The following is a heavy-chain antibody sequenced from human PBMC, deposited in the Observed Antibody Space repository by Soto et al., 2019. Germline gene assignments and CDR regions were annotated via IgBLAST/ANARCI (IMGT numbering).Heavy chain of an antibody. Sequence: ASVKVSCKVSGYTLTELSMHWVRQAPGKGLEWMGGFDPEDGETIYAQKFQGRVTMTEDTSTDTAYMELSSLRSEDTAVYYCATGYYDSSGYYSNWFDPWGQGTLVTVS. CDR2: FDPEDGET. V-gene: IGHV1-24*01. CDR1: GYTLTELS. J-gene: IGHJ5*02. D-gene: IGHD3-22*01. CDR3: ATGYYDSSGYYSNWFDP.